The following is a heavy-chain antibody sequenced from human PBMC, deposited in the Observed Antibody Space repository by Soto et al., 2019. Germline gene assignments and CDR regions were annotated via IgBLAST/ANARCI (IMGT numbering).Heavy chain of an antibody. CDR3: ARDKLDQLVPAATHYYYYYGMDV. Sequence: SETLSLTCTVSGGSLSSGAYYWSWIRQHPGKGLEWIGYIYYSGSTYYNPSLESRVTLSVDTSTKQFSLKVSSVTAADTAVYYCARDKLDQLVPAATHYYYYYGMDVWGQGTTVTVSS. J-gene: IGHJ6*02. V-gene: IGHV4-31*03. CDR2: IYYSGST. D-gene: IGHD2-2*01. CDR1: GGSLSSGAYY.